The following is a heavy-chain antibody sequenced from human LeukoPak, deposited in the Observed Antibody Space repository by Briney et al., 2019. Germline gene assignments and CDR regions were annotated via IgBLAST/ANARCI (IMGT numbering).Heavy chain of an antibody. J-gene: IGHJ4*02. V-gene: IGHV3-23*01. D-gene: IGHD5-24*01. CDR2: ISGSGGST. CDR3: ARGDGYNYWEY. Sequence: GGSLRLSCAASGFTFSSYAMSWVRQAPGKGLEWVSAISGSGGSTYYADSVKGRFTISRDNSKNTLYLQMNSLRAEDTAVYYCARGDGYNYWEYWGQGTLVTVSS. CDR1: GFTFSSYA.